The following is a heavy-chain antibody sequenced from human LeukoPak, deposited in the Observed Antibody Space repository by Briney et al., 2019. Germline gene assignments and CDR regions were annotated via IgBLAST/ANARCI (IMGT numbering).Heavy chain of an antibody. Sequence: GGSLRLSCAASGFTFSSYAMHWVRQAPGKGLEWVAVISYDGSNKYYADSVKGRFTISRDNSKNTLYLQMNSLRAEDTAVYYCARDLVDIVVVGYYFDYWGQGTLVTVSS. D-gene: IGHD2-2*01. CDR1: GFTFSSYA. CDR2: ISYDGSNK. V-gene: IGHV3-30*04. J-gene: IGHJ4*02. CDR3: ARDLVDIVVVGYYFDY.